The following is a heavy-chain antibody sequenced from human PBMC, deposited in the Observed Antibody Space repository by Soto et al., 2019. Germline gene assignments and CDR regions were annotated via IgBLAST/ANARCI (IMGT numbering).Heavy chain of an antibody. CDR3: ARGHRDGYRSGSLDS. Sequence: ASVKVSCKASGYTFTSYAMHWVRQAPGQRLEWMGWIKAGNGNTKYSQNFQGRVNISVDSSKNQFSLNLSSVTSADTALYYCARGHRDGYRSGSLDSWGRGTLVTVSS. CDR2: IKAGNGNT. J-gene: IGHJ4*02. V-gene: IGHV1-3*01. CDR1: GYTFTSYA. D-gene: IGHD5-12*01.